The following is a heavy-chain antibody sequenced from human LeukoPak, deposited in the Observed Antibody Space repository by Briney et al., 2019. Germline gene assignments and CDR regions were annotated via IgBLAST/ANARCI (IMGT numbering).Heavy chain of an antibody. D-gene: IGHD3-9*01. V-gene: IGHV3-9*01. J-gene: IGHJ3*02. CDR3: AKDIISRYFDWFDAFDI. Sequence: GGSLRLSCAASGFTFDDYAMHWVRHAPGKGLEWVSGISWNSGSIGYADSVKGRFTISRDNAKNSLYLQMNSLRAEDTALYYCAKDIISRYFDWFDAFDIWGQGTMVTVSS. CDR2: ISWNSGSI. CDR1: GFTFDDYA.